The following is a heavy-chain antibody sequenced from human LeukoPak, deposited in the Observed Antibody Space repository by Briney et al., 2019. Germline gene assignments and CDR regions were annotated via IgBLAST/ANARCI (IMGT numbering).Heavy chain of an antibody. CDR3: ARAGASIMTTYWNFDL. CDR2: INHSGST. D-gene: IGHD4-11*01. Sequence: SETLSLTCAVYGGSFSGYYWSWIRQPPGKGLQWIGEINHSGSTNYNPSLKSRVTISVDTSKNQFSLKLSSVTAADTAMYYCARAGASIMTTYWNFDLWGRGTLVTVSS. V-gene: IGHV4-34*01. J-gene: IGHJ2*01. CDR1: GGSFSGYY.